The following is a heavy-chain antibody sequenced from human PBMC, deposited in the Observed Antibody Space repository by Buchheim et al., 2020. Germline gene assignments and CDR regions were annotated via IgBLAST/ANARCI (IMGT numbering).Heavy chain of an antibody. D-gene: IGHD4/OR15-4a*01. V-gene: IGHV3-33*01. Sequence: QVQLVESGGGVVQPGRSLRLSCAASGFTFSSYGMHWVRQAPGKGLEWVAVIGYDGRNKYYAASVRGRFTISRENSKNTLYLQMNSLRAEDTAVYYCARDGDLGHYGDDYWGQGTL. CDR2: IGYDGRNK. CDR3: ARDGDLGHYGDDY. CDR1: GFTFSSYG. J-gene: IGHJ4*02.